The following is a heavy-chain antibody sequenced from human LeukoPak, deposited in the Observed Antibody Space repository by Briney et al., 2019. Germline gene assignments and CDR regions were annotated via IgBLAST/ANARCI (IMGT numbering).Heavy chain of an antibody. Sequence: SGTPSLTCTVSGGSISSYYWSWIRQPAGKGLEWIGRIYTSGSTNYNPSLKSRVTMSVDTSKNQISLKVNSVTAADTAVYYCARESYSSSYLLDFWGQGTLVTVSS. CDR3: ARESYSSSYLLDF. V-gene: IGHV4-4*07. CDR1: GGSISSYY. D-gene: IGHD6-6*01. CDR2: IYTSGST. J-gene: IGHJ4*02.